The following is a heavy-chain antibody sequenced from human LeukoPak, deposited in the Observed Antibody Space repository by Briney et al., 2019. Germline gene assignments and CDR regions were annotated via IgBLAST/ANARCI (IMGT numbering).Heavy chain of an antibody. CDR3: AKREKVTVTAPLDY. J-gene: IGHJ4*02. CDR1: GFTFKNYR. D-gene: IGHD4-17*01. V-gene: IGHV3-23*01. CDR2: ISGSGGST. Sequence: GGSLRLSCAASGFTFKNYRKNWVRQAPGKGLEWVSAISGSGGSTYYADSVKGRFTISRDNSKNTLYLQMSSLRAEDTAVYYCAKREKVTVTAPLDYWGQGTLVTVSS.